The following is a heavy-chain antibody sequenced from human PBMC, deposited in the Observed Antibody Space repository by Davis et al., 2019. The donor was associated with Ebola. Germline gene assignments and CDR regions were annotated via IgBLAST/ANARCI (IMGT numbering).Heavy chain of an antibody. CDR1: GYTFTGYY. D-gene: IGHD6-6*01. J-gene: IGHJ4*02. V-gene: IGHV1-2*02. CDR2: INPNSGGT. Sequence: ASVKVSCKASGYTFTGYYMHWVRQAPGQGLEWMGWINPNSGGTNYAQKFQGRVTITADKSTSTAYMELSSLRSEDTAVYYCARGGFSSSPALDYWGQGTLVTVSS. CDR3: ARGGFSSSPALDY.